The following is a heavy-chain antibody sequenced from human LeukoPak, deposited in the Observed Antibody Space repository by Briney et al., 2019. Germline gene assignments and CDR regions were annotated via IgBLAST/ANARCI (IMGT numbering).Heavy chain of an antibody. CDR1: GDSVSSKNGA. J-gene: IGHJ4*02. CDR3: ARDGATSGCYTFAY. CDR2: TYYRSKWYN. D-gene: IGHD3-3*01. Sequence: SQTLSLTCAISGDSVSSKNGAWNWIRQSPSRGLEWLGRTYYRSKWYNDYAVSVQGRIAINPDTSKNQFSLQLNSVTPEDTAVYYCARDGATSGCYTFAYWGQGTLVTVSS. V-gene: IGHV6-1*01.